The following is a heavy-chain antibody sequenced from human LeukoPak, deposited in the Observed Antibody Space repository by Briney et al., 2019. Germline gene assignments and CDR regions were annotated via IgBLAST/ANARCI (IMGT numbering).Heavy chain of an antibody. Sequence: SETLSLTCTVSGGSISSGDYYWSWIRQPPGKGLEWIGYIYYSGSTYYNPSLKSRVTISVDTSKNQFSLKLSSVTAADTAVYYCARGGRFYGDYYWGQGTLVTVSS. D-gene: IGHD4-17*01. CDR1: GGSISSGDYY. CDR3: ARGGRFYGDYY. CDR2: IYYSGST. J-gene: IGHJ4*02. V-gene: IGHV4-30-4*08.